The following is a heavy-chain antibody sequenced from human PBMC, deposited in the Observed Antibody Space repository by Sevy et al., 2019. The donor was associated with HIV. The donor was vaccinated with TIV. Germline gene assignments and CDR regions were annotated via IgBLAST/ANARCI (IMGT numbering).Heavy chain of an antibody. CDR3: ARDLGSGSFPLDY. J-gene: IGHJ4*02. V-gene: IGHV3-33*01. CDR2: IYYDGRSK. Sequence: GGSLRLSCAASGFTFRSFDMHWVRQAPGKGPEWVALIYYDGRSKYYADSVKGRFTISRDNSDNTLYLQMNNLGAEDTAVYYCARDLGSGSFPLDYWGQGTLVTVSS. CDR1: GFTFRSFD. D-gene: IGHD6-19*01.